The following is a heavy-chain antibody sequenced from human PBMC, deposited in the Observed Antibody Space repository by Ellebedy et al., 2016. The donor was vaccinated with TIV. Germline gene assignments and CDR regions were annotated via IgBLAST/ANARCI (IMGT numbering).Heavy chain of an antibody. V-gene: IGHV4-39*07. J-gene: IGHJ5*02. CDR1: GGSISSSSYH. CDR3: ARYEGVTARLDA. Sequence: MPSETLSLTCTVSGGSISSSSYHWGWIRQPPGKGLEWIGSIYYSGSTHYNPSLKRRVTMSVDTSKNQFSLKLSSVTDADTAVYYCARYEGVTARLDAWGQGTLVTVSS. CDR2: IYYSGST. D-gene: IGHD2-21*02.